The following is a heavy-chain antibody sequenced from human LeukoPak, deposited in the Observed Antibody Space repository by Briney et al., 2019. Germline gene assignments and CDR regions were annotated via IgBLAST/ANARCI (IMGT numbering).Heavy chain of an antibody. CDR3: ARDLHVDTALGY. CDR2: IIPIFGTA. D-gene: IGHD5-18*01. J-gene: IGHJ4*02. CDR1: GGTFSSYA. Sequence: SVKVSCKASGGTFSSYAISWVRQAPGQGLEWMGGIIPIFGTANYAQKFQGRVTISADESTSTAYMGLSSLRSEDTAVYYCARDLHVDTALGYWGQGTLVTVSS. V-gene: IGHV1-69*13.